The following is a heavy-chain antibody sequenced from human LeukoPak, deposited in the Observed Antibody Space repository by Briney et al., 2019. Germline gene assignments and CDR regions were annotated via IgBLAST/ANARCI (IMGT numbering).Heavy chain of an antibody. J-gene: IGHJ5*02. V-gene: IGHV4-39*01. CDR2: IYYSGST. Sequence: PSDTLSLTCTVSGRSISSSSYYLGWIRQPPGKGLERIGSIYYSGSTYYNPSLKSRVTISVDTPKNQFSLKLSSVTVADTAVYYCARLDFVRGVNWFDPWGQGTLVTVSS. D-gene: IGHD3-10*01. CDR1: GRSISSSSYY. CDR3: ARLDFVRGVNWFDP.